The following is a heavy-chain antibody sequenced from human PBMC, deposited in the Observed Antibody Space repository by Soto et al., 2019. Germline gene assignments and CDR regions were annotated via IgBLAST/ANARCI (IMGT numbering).Heavy chain of an antibody. CDR3: ARRKFRGYSYGLYYYYYGMDV. Sequence: AASVKVSCKASGYTFTSYAMHWVRQAPGQRLEWMGCINAGNGNTNYAQKFQGRVTITADESTSTAYMELSSLRSEDTAVYYCARRKFRGYSYGLYYYYYGMDVWGQGTTVTVSS. CDR1: GYTFTSYA. CDR2: INAGNGNT. J-gene: IGHJ6*02. D-gene: IGHD5-18*01. V-gene: IGHV1-3*01.